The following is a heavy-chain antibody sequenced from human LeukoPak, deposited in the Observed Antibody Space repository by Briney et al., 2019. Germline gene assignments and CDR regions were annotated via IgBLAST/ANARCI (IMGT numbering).Heavy chain of an antibody. J-gene: IGHJ4*02. CDR3: ASDSGWYDY. CDR1: GFSLSTFW. D-gene: IGHD6-19*01. CDR2: IDYDGSTT. V-gene: IGHV3-74*01. Sequence: GGSLRLSCAASGFSLSTFWMHWVRQAPGKGLVWVSRIDYDGSTTTYADSVKGRFTISGDNAKNTLYLQMNSLRAEDTAVYYCASDSGWYDYWGQGTLVTVSS.